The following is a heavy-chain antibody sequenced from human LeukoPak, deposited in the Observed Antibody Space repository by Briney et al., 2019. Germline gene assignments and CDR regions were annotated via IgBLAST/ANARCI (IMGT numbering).Heavy chain of an antibody. D-gene: IGHD2-15*01. CDR3: ARSVVVAAKDV. V-gene: IGHV3-7*03. Sequence: PGGSLRLSCAASGFTFSSYWMSWVRQAPGKGLEWVANIKQDGSEKYYVDSVKGRFTTSRDNAKNSLYLQMNRLRAEDTAVYYCARSVVVAAKDVWGQGTTVTVSS. CDR1: GFTFSSYW. J-gene: IGHJ6*02. CDR2: IKQDGSEK.